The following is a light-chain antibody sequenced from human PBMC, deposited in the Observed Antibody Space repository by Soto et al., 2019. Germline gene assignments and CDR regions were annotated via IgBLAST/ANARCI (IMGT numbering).Light chain of an antibody. CDR2: GAS. CDR1: QSVSSSY. Sequence: EVVLTLSPGTLTVSPKERATLSCRASQSVSSSYLAWYQHRPGQAPRLLIFGASSRATGIPDRFSGTGSGTEFTLSIIRLKPEDFAVYYCQQDGNSPWTFGQGTKVDIK. J-gene: IGKJ1*01. V-gene: IGKV3-20*01. CDR3: QQDGNSPWT.